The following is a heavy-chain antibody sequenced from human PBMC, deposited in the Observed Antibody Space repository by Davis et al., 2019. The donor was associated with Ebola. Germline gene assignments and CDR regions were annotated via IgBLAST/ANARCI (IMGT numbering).Heavy chain of an antibody. CDR3: ARYYDFWSGYGMDV. D-gene: IGHD3-3*01. CDR1: GFTFSSYW. J-gene: IGHJ6*02. Sequence: GGSLRLSCAASGFTFSSYWMSWVRQAPGKGLEWVANIKQDGSEKYYVDSVKGRFTISRDSAKNSLYLQMNSLRAEDTAVYYCARYYDFWSGYGMDVWGQGTTVTVSS. CDR2: IKQDGSEK. V-gene: IGHV3-7*01.